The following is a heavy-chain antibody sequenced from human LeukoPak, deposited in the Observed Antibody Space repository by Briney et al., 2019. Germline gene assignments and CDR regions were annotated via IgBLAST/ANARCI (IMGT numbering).Heavy chain of an antibody. V-gene: IGHV4-34*01. D-gene: IGHD5-24*01. Sequence: KPSATLSLTCAVYGGSFSGYYWSWIRQPPGKGLEWIGEINHSGSTNYNPSLKSRVTISVDTSKNQFSLKLSSVTAADTDVYYCARGMAVYYYYGMDVWGQGTTATVSS. CDR3: ARGMAVYYYYGMDV. CDR1: GGSFSGYY. J-gene: IGHJ6*02. CDR2: INHSGST.